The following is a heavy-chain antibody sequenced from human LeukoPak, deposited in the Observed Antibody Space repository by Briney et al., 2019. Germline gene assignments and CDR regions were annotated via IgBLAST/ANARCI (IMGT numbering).Heavy chain of an antibody. CDR2: ISYDGSNK. D-gene: IGHD2-2*01. CDR1: GFTFSSYA. J-gene: IGHJ3*02. CDR3: ARQYCSSTSCYGDDAFDI. Sequence: GSLRLSCAASGFTFSSYAMHWVRQAPGKGLEWVAVISYDGSNKYYADSVKGRFTISRDNSKNTLYLQMNSLRAEDTAVYYCARQYCSSTSCYGDDAFDIWGQGTMVTVSS. V-gene: IGHV3-30-3*01.